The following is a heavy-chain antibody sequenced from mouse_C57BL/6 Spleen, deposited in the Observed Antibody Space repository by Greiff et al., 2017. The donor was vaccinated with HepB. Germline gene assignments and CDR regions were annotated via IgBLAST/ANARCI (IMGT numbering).Heavy chain of an antibody. J-gene: IGHJ2*01. V-gene: IGHV1-26*01. CDR2: INPNNGGT. CDR1: GYTFTDYY. CDR3: ARDLDY. Sequence: EVQLQQSGPELVKPGASVKISCKASGYTFTDYYMNWVKQSHGKSLEWIGDINPNNGGTSYNQKFKGKATLTVDKSSSTAYMELRSLTSEDSAVYYWARDLDYWGQGTTLTVSS.